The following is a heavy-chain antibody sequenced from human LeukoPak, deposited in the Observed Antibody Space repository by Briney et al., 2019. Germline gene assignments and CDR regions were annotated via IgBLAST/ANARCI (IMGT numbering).Heavy chain of an antibody. J-gene: IGHJ6*03. V-gene: IGHV4-34*01. CDR3: AVMTPGDYYYMDV. Sequence: SETLSLTCAVYGGSFSGYYWSWIRQPPGKGLEWIGEINHSGSTNYNPSLKSRVTISVDTSKNQFSLNLSSVTAADTAVYYCAVMTPGDYYYMDVWGKGTTVTVSS. CDR2: INHSGST. D-gene: IGHD2-21*02. CDR1: GGSFSGYY.